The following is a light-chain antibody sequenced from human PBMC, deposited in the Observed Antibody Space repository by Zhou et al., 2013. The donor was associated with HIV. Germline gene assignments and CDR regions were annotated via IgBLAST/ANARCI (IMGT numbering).Light chain of an antibody. CDR3: QQYGSSPRT. CDR1: QSVNSGS. V-gene: IGKV3-20*01. Sequence: DIVLTQSPGTLSLSPGDRATLSCRASQSVNSGSLAWYQQIPHQAPRLLIYGASSRATGIPDRFSGSGSETDFTLTISRLEPEDFAVYYCQQYGSSPRTFGQGTKVEIK. J-gene: IGKJ1*01. CDR2: GAS.